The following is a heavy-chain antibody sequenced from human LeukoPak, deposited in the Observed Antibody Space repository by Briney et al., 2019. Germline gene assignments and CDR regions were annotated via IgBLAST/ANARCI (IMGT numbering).Heavy chain of an antibody. CDR2: IIPIFGTA. CDR1: GGTFSSYA. CDR3: ARLPGSRTAFFDY. D-gene: IGHD7-27*01. V-gene: IGHV1-69*06. J-gene: IGHJ4*02. Sequence: GASVKVSCKASGGTFSSYAISWVRQAPGQGLEWMGGIIPIFGTANYAQKFQGRVTITADKSTSTAYLQWSSLKASDTAMYYCARLPGSRTAFFDYWGQGSLVTVSS.